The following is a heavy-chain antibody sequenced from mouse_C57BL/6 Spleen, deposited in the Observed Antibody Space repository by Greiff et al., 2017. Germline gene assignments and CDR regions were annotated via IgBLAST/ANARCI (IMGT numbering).Heavy chain of an antibody. CDR1: GYSITSGYY. V-gene: IGHV3-6*01. J-gene: IGHJ4*01. D-gene: IGHD2-5*01. CDR3: VRDLWSNYAYVYAMDN. Sequence: EVQLQESGPGLVKPSQSLSLTCSVTGYSITSGYYWNWIRQFPGNKLEWMGYISYDGSNNYNPSLKNRISITRDTSKNQFFLKLNSVTTEDTATYYCVRDLWSNYAYVYAMDNWGQGTSVTVSP. CDR2: ISYDGSN.